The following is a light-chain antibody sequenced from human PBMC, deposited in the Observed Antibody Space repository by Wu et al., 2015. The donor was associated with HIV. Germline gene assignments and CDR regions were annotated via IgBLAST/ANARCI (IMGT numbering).Light chain of an antibody. CDR3: LQDYTYPLT. V-gene: IGKV1-6*01. Sequence: AIQMTQSPSSLSASVGDRDTITCRASQDIRNDLGWYQHKPGKAPRLLMYAASTLQSGVPSGFSGSGSGTDLTLTISSLQPEDFATYYCLQDYTYPLTFGGGTKVELK. J-gene: IGKJ4*01. CDR1: QDIRND. CDR2: AAS.